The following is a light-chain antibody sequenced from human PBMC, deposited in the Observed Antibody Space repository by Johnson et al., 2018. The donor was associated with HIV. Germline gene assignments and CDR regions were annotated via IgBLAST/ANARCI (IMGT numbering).Light chain of an antibody. Sequence: QPPSVSAAPGQKVTISCSGSSSNIGNNYVSWYQQLPGTAPKLLIYDNNKLPSWIPDRFSGSKSGTSATLGITGLQTGDEADYYCGTWDSSLRVGFFGTGTKVTVL. CDR1: SSNIGNNY. V-gene: IGLV1-51*01. CDR2: DNN. J-gene: IGLJ1*01. CDR3: GTWDSSLRVGF.